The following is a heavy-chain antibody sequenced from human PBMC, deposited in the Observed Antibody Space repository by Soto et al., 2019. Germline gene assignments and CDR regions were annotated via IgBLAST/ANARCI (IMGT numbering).Heavy chain of an antibody. J-gene: IGHJ5*01. CDR3: AKDESRVVVPDSWFES. CDR2: ISDSGGIT. D-gene: IGHD3-22*01. CDR1: GLTFSSNG. Sequence: GGSLRLSCAASGLTFSSNGMSWVRQAPGKGLEWVSGISDSGGITYYADSVKGRFTISRDNSKNTLYLQMNSLRAEDTAVYYCAKDESRVVVPDSWFESWGQGTLVNVSS. V-gene: IGHV3-23*01.